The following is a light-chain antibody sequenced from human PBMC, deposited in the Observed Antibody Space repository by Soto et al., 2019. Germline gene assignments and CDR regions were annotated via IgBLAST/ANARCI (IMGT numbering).Light chain of an antibody. CDR2: DVS. V-gene: IGKV1-5*01. CDR3: QQYNSYSWT. CDR1: QSVSIW. Sequence: DIQMTQSPSTLSASVGDRVTITCRASQSVSIWLAWYQQKPGKAPKLLIYDVSSLQSGVPSRFRGSGSGTEFTLTNSSLQPDEFATYYCQQYNSYSWTSGQGTKVEVK. J-gene: IGKJ1*01.